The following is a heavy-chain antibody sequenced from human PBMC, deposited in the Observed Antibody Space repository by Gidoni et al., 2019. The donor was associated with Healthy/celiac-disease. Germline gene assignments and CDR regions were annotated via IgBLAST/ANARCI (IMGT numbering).Heavy chain of an antibody. J-gene: IGHJ4*02. CDR1: GFTFSNAW. CDR3: TTGIAVAGPFDY. D-gene: IGHD6-19*01. Sequence: EVQLVESGGGLVKHGGSLRISCAASGFTFSNAWMSWVRQAPGKGLGWVGRIKSKTDGGTTDYSAPVKGRFTISRDDSKNTLYLQMNSLKTEDTAVYYCTTGIAVAGPFDYWGQGTLVTVSS. CDR2: IKSKTDGGTT. V-gene: IGHV3-15*01.